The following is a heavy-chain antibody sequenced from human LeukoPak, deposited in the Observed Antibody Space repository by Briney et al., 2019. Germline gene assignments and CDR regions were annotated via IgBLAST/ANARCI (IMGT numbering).Heavy chain of an antibody. J-gene: IGHJ6*02. D-gene: IGHD6-6*01. CDR1: GFTFSSYG. V-gene: IGHV3-48*02. CDR2: ISSSSSTI. Sequence: GGSLRLSCAASGFTFSSYGMHWVRQAPGKGLEWVSYISSSSSTIYYADSVKGRFTISRDNAKNSLYLQMNSLRDEDTAVYYCARDREIAARLSYYYYYGMDVWGQGTTVTVSS. CDR3: ARDREIAARLSYYYYYGMDV.